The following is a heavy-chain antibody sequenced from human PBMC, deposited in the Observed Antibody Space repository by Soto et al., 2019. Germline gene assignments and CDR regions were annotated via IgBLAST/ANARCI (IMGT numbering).Heavy chain of an antibody. D-gene: IGHD2-2*01. Sequence: GASVKVSCKASGGTFSSYAISWVRQAPGQGLEWMGGIIPIFGTANYAQKFQGRVTITADESTSTAYMELSSLRSEDTAVYYCARSDCSSTSCYLIGYYGMDVWGQGTTVTVSS. V-gene: IGHV1-69*13. J-gene: IGHJ6*02. CDR1: GGTFSSYA. CDR3: ARSDCSSTSCYLIGYYGMDV. CDR2: IIPIFGTA.